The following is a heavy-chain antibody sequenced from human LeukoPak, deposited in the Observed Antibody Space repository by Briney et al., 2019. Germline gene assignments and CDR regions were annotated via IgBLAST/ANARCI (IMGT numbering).Heavy chain of an antibody. CDR2: ISSSSSTI. Sequence: GGSLRLSCAASGFTFSDYYMNWIRQAPGKGLEWVSYISSSSSTIYYADSVKGRFTISRDNAKNSLYLQMNSLRAEDTAVYYCARRGYCSSTSCSNTDYYFDFWGQGTLVTVSS. D-gene: IGHD2-2*01. J-gene: IGHJ4*02. CDR3: ARRGYCSSTSCSNTDYYFDF. V-gene: IGHV3-11*04. CDR1: GFTFSDYY.